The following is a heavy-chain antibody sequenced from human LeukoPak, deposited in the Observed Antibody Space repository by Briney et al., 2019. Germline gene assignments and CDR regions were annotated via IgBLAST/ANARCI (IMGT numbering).Heavy chain of an antibody. V-gene: IGHV4-59*08. CDR3: ARHEGVTGYYPLDY. CDR1: GGSISSNY. Sequence: SETLSLTCTVSGGSISSNYWSGMRQPPGKGLEWIGYFYYSGSTTYNPSLKSRVTISVDTSKNQFSLKLSSVTAADTAIYYCARHEGVTGYYPLDYWGQGTLVTVSS. J-gene: IGHJ4*02. CDR2: FYYSGST. D-gene: IGHD3-9*01.